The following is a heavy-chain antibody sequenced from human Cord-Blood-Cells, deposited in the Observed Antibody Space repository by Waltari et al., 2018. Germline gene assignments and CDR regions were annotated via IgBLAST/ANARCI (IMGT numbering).Heavy chain of an antibody. D-gene: IGHD6-13*01. CDR2: ISYDGSNK. J-gene: IGHJ4*02. V-gene: IGHV3-30*04. CDR1: GFTFSSYA. CDR3: ASQLIAAAGDY. Sequence: QVQLVESGGGVVQPGRSLRLSCAASGFTFSSYAMHWVRQAPGKGLEWVAVISYDGSNKYYADSVKGRFTISRDNSKNTLYLQMNSLRAEETAVYYCASQLIAAAGDYWGQGTLVTVSS.